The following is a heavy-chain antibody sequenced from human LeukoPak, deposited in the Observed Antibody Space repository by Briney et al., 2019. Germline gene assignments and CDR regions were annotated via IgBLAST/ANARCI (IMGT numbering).Heavy chain of an antibody. D-gene: IGHD3-16*02. V-gene: IGHV3-30*02. Sequence: PGGSLRLSCAASGFTFSSYGMHWVRQAPGKGLEWVAFIGYDGSNKYYADSVKGRFTISRDNSKNTLYLQMNSLRAEDTAVYYCARDNADYDYVWGSYRQTDWGQGTLVTVSS. CDR1: GFTFSSYG. CDR3: ARDNADYDYVWGSYRQTD. CDR2: IGYDGSNK. J-gene: IGHJ4*02.